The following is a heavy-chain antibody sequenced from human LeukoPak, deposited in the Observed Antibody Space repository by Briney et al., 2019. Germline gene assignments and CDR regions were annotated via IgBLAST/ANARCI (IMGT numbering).Heavy chain of an antibody. V-gene: IGHV4-61*02. CDR3: ARPGLYGDYHADI. Sequence: SETLSLTCTVSGGSISSGYYYWSWIRQPAGKGLEWIGRIYTSGNTNYNPSLKSRVTISLDTSKNQFSLKLRAVTASDTAVYYCARPGLYGDYHADIWGKGTMVTVSS. CDR2: IYTSGNT. CDR1: GGSISSGYYY. D-gene: IGHD4-17*01. J-gene: IGHJ3*02.